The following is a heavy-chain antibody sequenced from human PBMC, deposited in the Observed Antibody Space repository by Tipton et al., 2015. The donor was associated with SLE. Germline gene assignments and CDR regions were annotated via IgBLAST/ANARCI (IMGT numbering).Heavy chain of an antibody. Sequence: TLSLTCTVSDGSINTYYWTWIRQPPGKRLEWIAYIYHSGITNYNPSLQSRVTISVDRSKNQFSLRLTSVTAADTAVYFCARVGDYYNSGSRVFDHWGQGILVTVSS. J-gene: IGHJ4*02. CDR3: ARVGDYYNSGSRVFDH. CDR2: IYHSGIT. D-gene: IGHD3-10*01. CDR1: DGSINTYY. V-gene: IGHV4-59*12.